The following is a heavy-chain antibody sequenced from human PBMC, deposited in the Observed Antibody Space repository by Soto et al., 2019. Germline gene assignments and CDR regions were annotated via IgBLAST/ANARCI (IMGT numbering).Heavy chain of an antibody. Sequence: ASVKGSCKASGYTFTSYGISWVRQAPGQGLEWMGWISAYNGNTNYAQKLQGRVTMTTDTSTSTAYMELRSLRSDDTAVYYCARVERHYDILTGYDIGPYYVSFDYWGQGTLVTVSS. D-gene: IGHD3-9*01. CDR2: ISAYNGNT. CDR3: ARVERHYDILTGYDIGPYYVSFDY. J-gene: IGHJ4*02. CDR1: GYTFTSYG. V-gene: IGHV1-18*01.